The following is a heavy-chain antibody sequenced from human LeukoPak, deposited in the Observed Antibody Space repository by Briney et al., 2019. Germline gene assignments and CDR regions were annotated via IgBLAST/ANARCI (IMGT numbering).Heavy chain of an antibody. CDR1: GYSFSDYA. J-gene: IGHJ6*02. CDR3: AREEFPVVGYYGMDV. V-gene: IGHV7-4-1*02. Sequence: ASAKVSCKASGYSFSDYAMNWVRQAPGQGLEWMGWINTNTGTPTYGQGFTGRFVFSLDTSVSAAYLEISNLKPEDTAVYFCAREEFPVVGYYGMDVWGQGTTVTVSS. D-gene: IGHD3-22*01. CDR2: INTNTGTP.